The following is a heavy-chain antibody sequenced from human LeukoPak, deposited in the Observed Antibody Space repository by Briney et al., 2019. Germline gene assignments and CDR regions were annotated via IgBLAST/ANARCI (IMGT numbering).Heavy chain of an antibody. CDR1: GGSFSGYY. CDR2: INHSGST. V-gene: IGHV4-34*01. D-gene: IGHD6-6*01. Sequence: SETLSLTCAVYGGSFSGYYWSWIRQPPGKGLEWIGEINHSGSTNYNPSLKSRVTISVDTSKNQFSLKLSSVTAADPAVYYCARGRIAARPYYYYYMDVWGKGTTVTVSS. J-gene: IGHJ6*03. CDR3: ARGRIAARPYYYYYMDV.